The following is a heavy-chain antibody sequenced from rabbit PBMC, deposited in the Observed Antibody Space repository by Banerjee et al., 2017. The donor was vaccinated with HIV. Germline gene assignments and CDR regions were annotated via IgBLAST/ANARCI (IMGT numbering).Heavy chain of an antibody. CDR2: IYTGGGNT. V-gene: IGHV1S40*01. D-gene: IGHD4-1*01. J-gene: IGHJ4*01. CDR1: GFDFSSSHY. Sequence: QSLEESGGDLVTPGASLTLTCKASGFDFSSSHYMCWVRQAPGRGLEWIGCIYTGGGNTAYASGAKGRFTVSRTSSTTVALQMTSLTAADTATYFCARDLAGVIGWNFNLWGPGTLVTVS. CDR3: ARDLAGVIGWNFNL.